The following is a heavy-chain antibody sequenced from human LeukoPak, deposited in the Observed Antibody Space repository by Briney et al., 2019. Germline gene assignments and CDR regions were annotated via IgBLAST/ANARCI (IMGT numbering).Heavy chain of an antibody. Sequence: GGSLRLSCAASGFTVSSNYMSWVRQAPGKGLEWVSVIYSGGSTYYADSVKGRFTISRDNSKNTLYLQMNSLRAEDTAAYYCARAGRSWYGEKGYYFDYWGQGTLVTVSS. J-gene: IGHJ4*02. CDR1: GFTVSSNY. D-gene: IGHD6-13*01. CDR2: IYSGGST. CDR3: ARAGRSWYGEKGYYFDY. V-gene: IGHV3-66*02.